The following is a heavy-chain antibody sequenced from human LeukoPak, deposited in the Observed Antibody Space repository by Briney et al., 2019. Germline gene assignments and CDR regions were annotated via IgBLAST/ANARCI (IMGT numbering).Heavy chain of an antibody. CDR2: INHSGST. Sequence: SETLSLTCAVYGGSFSGYYWSWIRQPPGKGLEWIGEINHSGSTNYNPSLKSRVTVSVDTSKNQFSLKLSSVTAADTAVYYCARALRGAAGRIDYWGQGTLVTVSS. D-gene: IGHD6-13*01. CDR1: GGSFSGYY. J-gene: IGHJ4*02. CDR3: ARALRGAAGRIDY. V-gene: IGHV4-34*01.